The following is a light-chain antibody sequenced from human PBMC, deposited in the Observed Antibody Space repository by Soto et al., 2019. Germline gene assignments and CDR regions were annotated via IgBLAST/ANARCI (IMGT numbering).Light chain of an antibody. V-gene: IGKV1-9*01. CDR1: QGISSS. CDR3: QQLKSFPLS. J-gene: IGKJ4*01. Sequence: IQLTQSPSSLSASVGGRVTITCRASQGISSSLAWYQQQPGKAPKLLIYAASTLQSGVPSRFSGSGSGIDFTLTISSLQPEDFATYYCQQLKSFPLSFGGGTTVEIK. CDR2: AAS.